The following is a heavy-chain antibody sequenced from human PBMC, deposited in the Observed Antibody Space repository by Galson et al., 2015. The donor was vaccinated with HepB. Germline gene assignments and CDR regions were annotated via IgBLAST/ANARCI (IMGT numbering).Heavy chain of an antibody. V-gene: IGHV3-30-3*01. Sequence: SLRLSCAASGFTFSSYAMHWVRQAPGKGLEWVAVISYDGSNKYYADSVKGRFTIPRDNSKNTLYLQMNSLRAEGTAVYYCAISLIRGAVYGMDVWGQGTTVTVSS. D-gene: IGHD3-10*01. J-gene: IGHJ6*02. CDR3: AISLIRGAVYGMDV. CDR2: ISYDGSNK. CDR1: GFTFSSYA.